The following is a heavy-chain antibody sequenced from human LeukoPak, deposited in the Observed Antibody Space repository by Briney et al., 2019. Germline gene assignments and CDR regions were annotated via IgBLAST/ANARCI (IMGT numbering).Heavy chain of an antibody. V-gene: IGHV3-23*01. Sequence: TGGSLRLSCAASGFTFSDYAMIWVRQAPGKGLEWVSAISGSAGTTYYADSVKGRFTISRDNAKNSLYLQMNSLRDEDTAVYYCARDSRLKSSGWYASFHYYYYGMDVWGQGTTVTVSS. CDR3: ARDSRLKSSGWYASFHYYYYGMDV. J-gene: IGHJ6*02. CDR2: ISGSAGTT. D-gene: IGHD6-19*01. CDR1: GFTFSDYA.